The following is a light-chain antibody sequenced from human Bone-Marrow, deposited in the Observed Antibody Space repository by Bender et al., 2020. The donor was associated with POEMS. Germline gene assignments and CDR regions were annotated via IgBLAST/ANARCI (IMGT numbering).Light chain of an antibody. CDR2: DVT. Sequence: QSALTQPASVSGSPGQSITLPCTGTSSDVGGFDYVSWYQVHPGIAPKLMIYDVTDRPSGVSVRFSGSKSGNTASLTISGLQPEDEADYYCASYTNTVGLLFGTGTTVTVL. CDR3: ASYTNTVGLL. J-gene: IGLJ1*01. CDR1: SSDVGGFDY. V-gene: IGLV2-14*01.